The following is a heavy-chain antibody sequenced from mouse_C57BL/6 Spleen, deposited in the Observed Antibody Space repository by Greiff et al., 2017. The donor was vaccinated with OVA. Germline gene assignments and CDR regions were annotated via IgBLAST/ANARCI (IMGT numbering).Heavy chain of an antibody. D-gene: IGHD2-4*01. CDR2: IDPSDSYT. V-gene: IGHV1-69*01. J-gene: IGHJ2*01. CDR1: GYTFTSYW. Sequence: QVQLQQPGAELVMPGASVKLSCKASGYTFTSYWMHWVKQRPGQGLEWIGEIDPSDSYTNYNQKFKGKSTLTVDKSSSTAYMQLSSLTSEDSAVYYCARCGLRRYFDYWGQGTTLTVSS. CDR3: ARCGLRRYFDY.